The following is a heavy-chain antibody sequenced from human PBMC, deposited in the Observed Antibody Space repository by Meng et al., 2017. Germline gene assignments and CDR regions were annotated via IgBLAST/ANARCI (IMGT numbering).Heavy chain of an antibody. CDR2: ISYDGSNK. CDR3: AREFYGSGSYSGGFDY. J-gene: IGHJ4*02. Sequence: GGSLRLSCAASGFTFSSYEMNWVRQAPGKGLERVAVISYDGSNKYYADSVKGRFTISRDNSKNTLYLQMNSLRAEDTAVYYCAREFYGSGSYSGGFDYWGQGTLVTVSS. CDR1: GFTFSSYE. V-gene: IGHV3-30*04. D-gene: IGHD3-10*01.